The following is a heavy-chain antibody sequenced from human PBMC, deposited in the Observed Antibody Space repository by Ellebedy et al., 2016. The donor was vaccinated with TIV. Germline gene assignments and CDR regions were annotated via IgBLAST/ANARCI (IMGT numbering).Heavy chain of an antibody. V-gene: IGHV1-3*01. J-gene: IGHJ4*02. D-gene: IGHD6-19*01. CDR2: INAGNGNT. CDR1: GYTFTSYA. CDR3: ARAGYSSGWYDLGY. Sequence: ASVKVSCKASGYTFTSYAMHWVRQAPGQRLEWMGWINAGNGNTKYSQKFQGRVTMTRDTSISTAYMELSRLRSDDTAVYYCARAGYSSGWYDLGYWGQGTLVTVSS.